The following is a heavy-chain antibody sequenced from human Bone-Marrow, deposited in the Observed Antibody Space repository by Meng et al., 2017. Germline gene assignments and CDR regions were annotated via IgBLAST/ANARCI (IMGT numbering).Heavy chain of an antibody. CDR3: ARGPRYKRGYYYGMDV. Sequence: ASVKVSCKASGYTFTSYGISWVRQAPGQGLEWMGWISAYNGNTNYAQKLQGRVTMTTDTSTSTAYMELRSLRSDDTAVYYCARGPRYKRGYYYGMDVWGQGTTVTVSS. D-gene: IGHD5-18*01. J-gene: IGHJ6*02. V-gene: IGHV1-18*01. CDR1: GYTFTSYG. CDR2: ISAYNGNT.